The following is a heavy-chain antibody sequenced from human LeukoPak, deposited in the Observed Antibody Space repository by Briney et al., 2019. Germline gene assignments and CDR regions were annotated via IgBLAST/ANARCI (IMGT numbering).Heavy chain of an antibody. J-gene: IGHJ4*02. Sequence: SQTLSLTCTVSGGSISSGGYYWSWIRQHPGKGLEWIGYIYYSGSTYYNPSLKSRVTISVDTSKNQFSLKLSSVTAADTAVYYCARVYDSRCYYPFFDYWGQGTLVTVSS. D-gene: IGHD3-22*01. CDR2: IYYSGST. CDR1: GGSISSGGYY. CDR3: ARVYDSRCYYPFFDY. V-gene: IGHV4-31*03.